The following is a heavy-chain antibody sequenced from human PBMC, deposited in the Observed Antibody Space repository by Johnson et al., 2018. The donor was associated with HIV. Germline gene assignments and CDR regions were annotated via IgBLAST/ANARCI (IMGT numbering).Heavy chain of an antibody. V-gene: IGHV3-23*04. D-gene: IGHD2-21*01. CDR1: GFTFSSYA. CDR3: ARGKNRYCVGDCHDGFDF. CDR2: ISGSGGNT. J-gene: IGHJ3*01. Sequence: VQLVESGGGLVQPGGSLRLSCAASGFTFSSYAMSWVRQAPGKGLEWVSAISGSGGNTYYADSVKGRFTISRDNSKNTLYLQMNSLRAEDMVVYYCARGKNRYCVGDCHDGFDFWGQGTKVIVSS.